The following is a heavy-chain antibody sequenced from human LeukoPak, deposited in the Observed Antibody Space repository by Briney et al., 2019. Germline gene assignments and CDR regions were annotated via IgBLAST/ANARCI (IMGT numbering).Heavy chain of an antibody. D-gene: IGHD5-12*01. CDR1: GFTFDDYA. V-gene: IGHV3-9*01. CDR3: SKDTSHSGYDPFDY. Sequence: GGSLRLSCAASGFTFDDYAMDWVRHAPGKGLEWDSGISWNSGSIGYADYVKDRFSISRNNAKNSLYLQKNSLRAEDTALNYCSKDTSHSGYDPFDYWGQGTLVTVSS. CDR2: ISWNSGSI. J-gene: IGHJ4*02.